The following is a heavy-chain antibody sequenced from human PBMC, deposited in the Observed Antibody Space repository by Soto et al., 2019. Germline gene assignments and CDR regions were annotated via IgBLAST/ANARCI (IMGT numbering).Heavy chain of an antibody. V-gene: IGHV3-15*01. CDR1: GFTFSNAW. CDR2: IKSKTDGGTT. CDR3: TTDKRLYGSGSSVGVAFDI. J-gene: IGHJ3*02. D-gene: IGHD3-10*01. Sequence: EVQLVESGGGLVKPGGSLRLSCAASGFTFSNAWMSWVRQAPGKGLEWVGRIKSKTDGGTTDYAAPVKGRFTISRDDSKNTLYLQMNSLKTEDTAVYYCTTDKRLYGSGSSVGVAFDIWGQGTMVTVSS.